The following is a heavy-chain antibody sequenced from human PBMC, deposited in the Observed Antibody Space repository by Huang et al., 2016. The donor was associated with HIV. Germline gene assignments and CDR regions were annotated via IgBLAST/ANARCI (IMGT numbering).Heavy chain of an antibody. Sequence: QVQLVQSGAAVKKPGASMKVSCRASGYTFTDHYLHWVRQAPGQGPEWMGWINPNSVGRNHAQRFQGRITMTRDTSINTVYMELRSLRSDDTAVYYCARDPGGSGYFWYLDLWGRGTPVIVSS. CDR2: INPNSVGR. D-gene: IGHD3-22*01. CDR3: ARDPGGSGYFWYLDL. CDR1: GYTFTDHY. J-gene: IGHJ2*01. V-gene: IGHV1-2*02.